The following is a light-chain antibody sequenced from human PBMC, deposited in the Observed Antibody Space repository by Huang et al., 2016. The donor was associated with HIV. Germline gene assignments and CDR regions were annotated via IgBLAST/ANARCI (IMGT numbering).Light chain of an antibody. Sequence: DIQMTQSPSSLSASVGDRVTIACRASQGSSNYLAWYQQKPGKVPKLLIYDASPVHSGVSSRFSGSGSGTDFTLTISSLQPEDVATYYCQKYNSAPQTFGQGTKVEIK. CDR2: DAS. CDR1: QGSSNY. V-gene: IGKV1-27*01. J-gene: IGKJ1*01. CDR3: QKYNSAPQT.